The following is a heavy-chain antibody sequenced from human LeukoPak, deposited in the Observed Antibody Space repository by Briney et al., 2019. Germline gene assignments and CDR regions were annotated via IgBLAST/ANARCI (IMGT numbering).Heavy chain of an antibody. J-gene: IGHJ4*02. CDR3: ARAMMVVANLWGVYDY. CDR2: LSGSGGTT. V-gene: IGHV3-23*01. D-gene: IGHD3-22*01. Sequence: GGSLRLSCAASGFTFSDYTINWVRQAPGKGLEWVSGLSGSGGTTYYADSVKGRFTISRDNSKNTLYLQMDSLRAKDTAVYFCARAMMVVANLWGVYDYWGQGTLVTVSS. CDR1: GFTFSDYT.